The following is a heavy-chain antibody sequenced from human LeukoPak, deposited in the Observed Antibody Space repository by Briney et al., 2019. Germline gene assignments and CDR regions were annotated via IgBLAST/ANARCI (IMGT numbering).Heavy chain of an antibody. V-gene: IGHV1-69*13. D-gene: IGHD6-13*01. Sequence: SVKVSCKASGGTFSSYAISWVRQAPGQGLEWMGGTIPIFGTANYAQKFQGRVTITADESTSTAYMELSSLRSEDTAVYYCATRGAIAAADDYWGQGTLVTVSS. J-gene: IGHJ4*02. CDR3: ATRGAIAAADDY. CDR1: GGTFSSYA. CDR2: TIPIFGTA.